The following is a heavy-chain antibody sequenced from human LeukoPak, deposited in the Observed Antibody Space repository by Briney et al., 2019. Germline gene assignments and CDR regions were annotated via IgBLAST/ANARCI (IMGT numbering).Heavy chain of an antibody. V-gene: IGHV3-48*04. CDR1: GFTFSTYS. J-gene: IGHJ6*04. CDR2: ISSSGSTI. D-gene: IGHD3-10*02. Sequence: GSLRLSCAASGFTFSTYSGNWIRQAPGKGLEWVSYISSSGSTIYYADSVKGRFTISRDNAKNSLYLQMNSLRAEDTAVYYCAELGITMIGGVWGKGTTVTISS. CDR3: AELGITMIGGV.